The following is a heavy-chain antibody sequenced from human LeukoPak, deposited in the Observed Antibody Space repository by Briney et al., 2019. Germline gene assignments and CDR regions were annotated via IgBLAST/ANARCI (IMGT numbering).Heavy chain of an antibody. J-gene: IGHJ4*02. CDR2: VSGSGRNT. CDR3: VKSRRVGAKQRGLFDY. V-gene: IGHV3-23*01. CDR1: GFTFSNYA. Sequence: LGGSLRLSSAGSGFTFSNYAMTWVRQAPGKGLEWVSSVSGSGRNTFYPDSVEGRLTISRDNTKNTVYLQMNSLRADDTAVYYCVKSRRVGAKQRGLFDYWGQGTLVTVSP. D-gene: IGHD1-26*01.